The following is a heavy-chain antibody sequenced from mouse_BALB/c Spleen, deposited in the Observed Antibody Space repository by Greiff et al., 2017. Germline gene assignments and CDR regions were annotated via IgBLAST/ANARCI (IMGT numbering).Heavy chain of an antibody. D-gene: IGHD2-10*02. V-gene: IGHV5-6-3*01. Sequence: EVQGVESGGGLVQPGGSLKLSCAASGFTFSSYGMSWVRQTPDKRLELVATINSNGGSTYYPDSVKGRFTISRDNAKNTLYLQMSSLKSEDTAMYYCARDLWYGNRGYYAMDDWGQGTSVTVSS. CDR3: ARDLWYGNRGYYAMDD. CDR1: GFTFSSYG. CDR2: INSNGGST. J-gene: IGHJ4*01.